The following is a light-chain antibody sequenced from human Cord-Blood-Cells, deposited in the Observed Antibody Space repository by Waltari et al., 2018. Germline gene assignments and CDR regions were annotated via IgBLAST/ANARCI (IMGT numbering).Light chain of an antibody. Sequence: QSALTKPRSVSGSPGQHVTISCTGTSSDVGGYNHVSWYQQHPVKAPILRIYGVSKRPSRVPDRFSGSKSGNTASLTISGLQAEDEADYYCCSYAGSYTFVVFGGGTKLTVL. J-gene: IGLJ2*01. V-gene: IGLV2-11*01. CDR3: CSYAGSYTFVV. CDR2: GVS. CDR1: SSDVGGYNH.